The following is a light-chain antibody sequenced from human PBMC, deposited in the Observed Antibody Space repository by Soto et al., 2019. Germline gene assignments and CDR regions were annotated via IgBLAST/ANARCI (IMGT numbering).Light chain of an antibody. J-gene: IGKJ4*01. Sequence: TVLTQSPATLSLSPGERATLSCKASQSIGNSLGWFQQKPGQAPRLLIDDAFNRATGIPARFTGSGSGLDFPLTISSLEPEDFGVYYCRQRYNWPLTFGGGTKVEIK. CDR3: RQRYNWPLT. CDR2: DAF. CDR1: QSIGNS. V-gene: IGKV3-11*01.